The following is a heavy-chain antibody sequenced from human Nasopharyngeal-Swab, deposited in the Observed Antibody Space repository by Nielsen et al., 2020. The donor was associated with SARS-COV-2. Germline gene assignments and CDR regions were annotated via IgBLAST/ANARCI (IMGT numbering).Heavy chain of an antibody. V-gene: IGHV3-11*06. CDR2: ISSSSSYT. CDR3: ARDRLRQGYDFRSGYYPDAFDI. J-gene: IGHJ3*02. CDR1: GFTFSDYY. D-gene: IGHD3-3*01. Sequence: GESLKISCAASGFTFSDYYMSWIRQAPGKGLEWVSYISSSSSYTNYADSVKGRFTISRDNAKNSLYLQMNSLRAEDTAVYYCARDRLRQGYDFRSGYYPDAFDIWGQGTMVTVSS.